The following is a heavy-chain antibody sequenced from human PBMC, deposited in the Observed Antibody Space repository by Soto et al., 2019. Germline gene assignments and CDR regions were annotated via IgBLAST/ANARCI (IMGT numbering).Heavy chain of an antibody. CDR2: IYYSGST. V-gene: IGHV4-39*01. Sequence: PSETLSLTCTVSGGSISSSSYYWGWIRQPPGKGLEWIGSIYYSGSTYYNPSLKSRVTISVDTSKNQFSLKLSSVTAADTAVYYCARRGEYYYDSSGYPAYFDYWGQGTLVTV. CDR1: GGSISSSSYY. J-gene: IGHJ4*02. D-gene: IGHD3-22*01. CDR3: ARRGEYYYDSSGYPAYFDY.